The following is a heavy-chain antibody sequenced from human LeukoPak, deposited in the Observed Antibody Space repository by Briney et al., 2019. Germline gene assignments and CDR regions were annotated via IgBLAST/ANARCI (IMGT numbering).Heavy chain of an antibody. Sequence: PGGSLRLSCAASGFTFSRYWMHWVRQAPGKGLVWVSRINSDGSTTNYADSVKGRFTISRDNAKNTLYLQMNSLRAEDTAVYYCARAPYFDFWSGYPPDYWGQGTLVTVSS. J-gene: IGHJ4*02. V-gene: IGHV3-74*01. CDR1: GFTFSRYW. D-gene: IGHD3-3*01. CDR2: INSDGSTT. CDR3: ARAPYFDFWSGYPPDY.